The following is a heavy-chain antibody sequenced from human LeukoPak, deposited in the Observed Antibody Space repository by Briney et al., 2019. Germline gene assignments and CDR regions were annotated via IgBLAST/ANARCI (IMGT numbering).Heavy chain of an antibody. CDR3: ASAKNYCGGGSCYLGY. V-gene: IGHV3-53*01. J-gene: IGHJ4*02. D-gene: IGHD2-15*01. CDR2: IHSGGST. CDR1: GFTVSDNY. Sequence: GGSLRLSCAASGFTVSDNYMSWVRQAPGKGLEWVSLIHSGGSTYYADSVKGRFTISRDNSKNTLYLQMNSLRAEDTAVYYCASAKNYCGGGSCYLGYWGQGTLVTASS.